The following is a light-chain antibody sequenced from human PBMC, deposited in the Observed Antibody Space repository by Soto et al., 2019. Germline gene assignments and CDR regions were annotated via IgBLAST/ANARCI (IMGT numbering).Light chain of an antibody. CDR2: AAS. V-gene: IGKV1-9*01. Sequence: IQLTHSPSSLSASVGDRVTITCRASQGISSYLTWYQQKPGKAPKLLIYAASTLQSGVPSRFSGSGSGTDFTLTISSLQPEDFATYHCQQLNSYPLTFGGGTKVDIK. CDR1: QGISSY. J-gene: IGKJ4*01. CDR3: QQLNSYPLT.